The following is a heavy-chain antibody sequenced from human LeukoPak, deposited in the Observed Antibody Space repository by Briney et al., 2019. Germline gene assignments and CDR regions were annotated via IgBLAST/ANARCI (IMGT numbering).Heavy chain of an antibody. V-gene: IGHV3-21*01. D-gene: IGHD6-6*01. J-gene: IGHJ4*02. CDR1: GFTFSSYS. Sequence: PGGSLRLSCAASGFTFSSYSMNWVRQAPGKGLEWVSSISSSSSYIYYADSVKGRFTISTDNTKNSLYLQMNSLRAGDTAVYYCAREVAARFDYWGQGTLVTVSS. CDR3: AREVAARFDY. CDR2: ISSSSSYI.